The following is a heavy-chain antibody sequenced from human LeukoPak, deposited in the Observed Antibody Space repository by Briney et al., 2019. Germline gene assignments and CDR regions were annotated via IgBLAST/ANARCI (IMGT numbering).Heavy chain of an antibody. CDR2: IYTSGST. D-gene: IGHD2-2*01. J-gene: IGHJ4*02. V-gene: IGHV4-4*07. Sequence: SETLSLTCTVSGGSISSYYWSWIRQPAGKGLEWIGRIYTSGSTNYNPSLKNRVTMSVDTSKNQFSLKLSSVTAADTAVYYSAREDPNYCSSTSCYAPFDYWGQGTLVTVSS. CDR1: GGSISSYY. CDR3: AREDPNYCSSTSCYAPFDY.